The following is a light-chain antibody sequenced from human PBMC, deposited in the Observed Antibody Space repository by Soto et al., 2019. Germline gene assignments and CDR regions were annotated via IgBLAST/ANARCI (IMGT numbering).Light chain of an antibody. Sequence: DIQMTQSPSTLSASVGDRVTITCRASQRISPWLAWYQQKPGQAPKLLIQKASSLESGVPSRFSGSGSVTEFTLTISGLQPDDFATYYCQNSNSDTFFGPGTRLEIK. CDR2: KAS. CDR3: QNSNSDTF. J-gene: IGKJ2*01. CDR1: QRISPW. V-gene: IGKV1-5*03.